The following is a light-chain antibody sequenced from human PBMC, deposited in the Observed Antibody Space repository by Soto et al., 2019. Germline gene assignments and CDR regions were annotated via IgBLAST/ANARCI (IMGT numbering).Light chain of an antibody. CDR1: EGVGLK. CDR2: DVS. J-gene: IGKJ1*01. V-gene: IGKV3-15*01. Sequence: EIVMTQSPATLSVSPGETVTLSCRASEGVGLKLGWYQVKPGLPPRLLIYDVSTRATGLPARFSGSGAGIEFTLSISSLQSEDSATYYCQHYSDSPTFGQGTKVKIK. CDR3: QHYSDSPT.